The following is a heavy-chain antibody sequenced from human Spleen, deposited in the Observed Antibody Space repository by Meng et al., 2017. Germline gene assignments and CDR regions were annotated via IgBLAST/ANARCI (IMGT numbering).Heavy chain of an antibody. CDR3: AKDAVEMATMYLQIDAFDI. D-gene: IGHD5-24*01. Sequence: GESLKISCAASGFTFSSYWMSWVRQAPGKGLEWVSAISGSGGSTYYADSVKGRFTISRDNSKNTLYLQMNSLRAEDTAVYYCAKDAVEMATMYLQIDAFDIWGQGTMVTVSS. J-gene: IGHJ3*02. CDR2: ISGSGGST. CDR1: GFTFSSYW. V-gene: IGHV3-23*01.